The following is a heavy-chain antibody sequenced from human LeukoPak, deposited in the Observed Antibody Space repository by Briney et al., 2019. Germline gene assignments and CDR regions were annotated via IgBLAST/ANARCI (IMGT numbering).Heavy chain of an antibody. Sequence: SETLSLTCTVSGGSISSYYWSWIRQPPGKGLEWIGYTYYSGSTSYNPSLKSRVTISVDTSKNQFSLKLSSVTAADTAVYYCARDHYYDSSGYTFRHWGQGTLVTVSS. CDR3: ARDHYYDSSGYTFRH. CDR2: TYYSGST. V-gene: IGHV4-59*01. J-gene: IGHJ1*01. CDR1: GGSISSYY. D-gene: IGHD3-22*01.